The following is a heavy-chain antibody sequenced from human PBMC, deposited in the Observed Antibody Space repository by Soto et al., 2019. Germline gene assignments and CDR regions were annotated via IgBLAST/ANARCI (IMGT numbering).Heavy chain of an antibody. D-gene: IGHD2-15*01. CDR2: INPNSGGT. CDR3: ARLPIGGSYGMDV. J-gene: IGHJ6*02. Sequence: ASVKVSCKTSGYTFTRYYVHWVQQAPGQGLEWMGWINPNSGGTNYAQKFQGWVTMTRDTSISTAYMELSRLRSDDTAVYYCARLPIGGSYGMDVWGQGTTVTVSS. V-gene: IGHV1-2*04. CDR1: GYTFTRYY.